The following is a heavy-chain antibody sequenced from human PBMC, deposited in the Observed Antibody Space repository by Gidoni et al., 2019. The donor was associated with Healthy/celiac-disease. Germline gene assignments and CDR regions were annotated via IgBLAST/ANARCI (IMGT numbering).Heavy chain of an antibody. Sequence: EVQLVESGGGLVKPGGSLRLSCAASGFPFSSHSMNWVRQAPGKGLEWVSSISSSSSYIYYADSVKGRFTISRDNAKNSLYLQMNSLRAEDTAVYYCARDGYYYGSGSYSNDAFDIWGQGTMVTVSS. CDR1: GFPFSSHS. CDR2: ISSSSSYI. CDR3: ARDGYYYGSGSYSNDAFDI. J-gene: IGHJ3*02. D-gene: IGHD3-10*01. V-gene: IGHV3-21*01.